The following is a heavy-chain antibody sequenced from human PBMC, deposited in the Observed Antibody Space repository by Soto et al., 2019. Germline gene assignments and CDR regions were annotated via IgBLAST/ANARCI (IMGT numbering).Heavy chain of an antibody. V-gene: IGHV3-21*06. CDR3: AREGVHNYNEYYFDY. D-gene: IGHD3-22*01. CDR1: GFTFSYYA. Sequence: LRLSCAASGFTFSYYALHWVRRAPGKGLEWVSSISGIRDYIRYADSVKGRFTISRDNAKTSLYLQMNSLTAEDTAVYYCAREGVHNYNEYYFDYWGQGTQVTVSS. J-gene: IGHJ4*02. CDR2: ISGIRDYI.